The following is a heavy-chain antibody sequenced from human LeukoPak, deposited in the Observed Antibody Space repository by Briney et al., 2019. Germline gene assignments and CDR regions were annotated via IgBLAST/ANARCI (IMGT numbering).Heavy chain of an antibody. CDR1: GFPFNTFW. J-gene: IGHJ4*02. V-gene: IGHV3-7*01. CDR2: IKEDGGEK. Sequence: GGSLTLSCAVSGFPFNTFWISWVRQAPGKGLEWVANIKEDGGEKYYVDSVKGRFTISGDNAKNSLYLQMNSLRAEDTAVYYCARDGLYGGGDCYSDYWGQGTLVTVSS. CDR3: ARDGLYGGGDCYSDY. D-gene: IGHD2-21*02.